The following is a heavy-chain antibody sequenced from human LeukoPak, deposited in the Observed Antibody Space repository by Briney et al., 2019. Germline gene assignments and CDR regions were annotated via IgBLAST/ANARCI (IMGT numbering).Heavy chain of an antibody. CDR1: GFTFSNYA. CDR2: ISYDGSNK. J-gene: IGHJ4*02. Sequence: GGSLRLSCAASGFTFSNYAMSWVRQAPGKGLEWVAVISYDGSNKYYADSVKGRFTISRDNSKNTLYLQMNSLRAEDTAVYYCARVGPDGDYFDYWGQGTLVTVSS. V-gene: IGHV3-30-3*01. CDR3: ARVGPDGDYFDY. D-gene: IGHD1-14*01.